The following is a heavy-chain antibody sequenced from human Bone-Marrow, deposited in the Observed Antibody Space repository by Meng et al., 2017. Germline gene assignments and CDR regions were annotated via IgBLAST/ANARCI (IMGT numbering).Heavy chain of an antibody. D-gene: IGHD1-26*01. CDR1: GYAFTTSY. CDR2: ISPSGDRT. J-gene: IGHJ4*02. CDR3: ARIETGSYHFDY. V-gene: IGHV1-46*01. Sequence: QVQLVQSGAEVKKPGASVKISCKASGYAFTTSYMYWVRQAPGQGLEWMGIISPSGDRTTYAQKFQGRVTMTRDTSTSTVYMELSSLRSEDTAVYYCARIETGSYHFDYWGQGTLVTVSS.